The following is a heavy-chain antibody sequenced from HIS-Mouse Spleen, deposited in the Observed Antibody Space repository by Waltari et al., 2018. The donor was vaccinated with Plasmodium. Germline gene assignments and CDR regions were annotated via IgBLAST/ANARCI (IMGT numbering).Heavy chain of an antibody. CDR1: GFTFSSYW. Sequence: EVQLVESGGGLVQPGGSLRLSCAASGFTFSSYWMSWVRQAPGKGLEGVANIKEDGSEKYYVDSVKCRFTISRDNAKNSLYLQMNSLRAEDTAVYYCASSWYWYFDLWGRGTLVTVSS. CDR2: IKEDGSEK. D-gene: IGHD6-13*01. J-gene: IGHJ2*01. V-gene: IGHV3-7*01. CDR3: ASSWYWYFDL.